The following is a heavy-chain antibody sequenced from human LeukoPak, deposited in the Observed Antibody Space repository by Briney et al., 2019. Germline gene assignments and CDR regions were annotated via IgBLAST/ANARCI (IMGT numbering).Heavy chain of an antibody. CDR2: IYPGDSDT. CDR3: ARPVRPGSALSYFDP. Sequence: GGSRQISGQGSGSRFTSYWIVGVGRLPGKGLGGMGIIYPGDSDTTYSPSFEGQATISAHKSITTAYLQSTSLKASDTAMYYCARPVRPGSALSYFDPWGQGTLATVS. D-gene: IGHD2-8*01. CDR1: GSRFTSYW. V-gene: IGHV5-51*01. J-gene: IGHJ5*02.